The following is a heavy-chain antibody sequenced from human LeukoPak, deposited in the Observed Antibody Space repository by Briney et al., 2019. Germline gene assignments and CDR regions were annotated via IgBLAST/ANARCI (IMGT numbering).Heavy chain of an antibody. J-gene: IGHJ4*02. CDR1: GFTFSSYA. V-gene: IGHV3-64*05. D-gene: IGHD3-16*01. Sequence: GGSLKLSCSASGFTFSSYAMHWVRQAPGKGLEYVSAISSNGATTYYADSVKGGFTISRDNSKNTLYFQMSSLRPEDTAVYNCVKIVMAGGYFDYWGQGTLVTVSS. CDR2: ISSNGATT. CDR3: VKIVMAGGYFDY.